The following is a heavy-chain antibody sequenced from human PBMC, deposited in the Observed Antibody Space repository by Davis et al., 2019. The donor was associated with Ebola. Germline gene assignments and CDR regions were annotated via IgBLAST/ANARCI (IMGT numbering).Heavy chain of an antibody. CDR1: GFTFSSYA. J-gene: IGHJ6*02. CDR3: ARPGIQEGIYGMDV. CDR2: ISYDGSNK. Sequence: PGGSLRLSCAASGFTFSSYAMHWVRQAPGKGLEWVAVISYDGSNKYYADSVKGRFTISRDNSKNTLYLQMNSLRAEDTAVYYCARPGIQEGIYGMDVWGQGTTVTVSS. V-gene: IGHV3-30*04. D-gene: IGHD1-1*01.